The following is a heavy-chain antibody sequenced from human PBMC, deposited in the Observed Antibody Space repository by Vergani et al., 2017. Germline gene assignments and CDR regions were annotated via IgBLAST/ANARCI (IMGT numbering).Heavy chain of an antibody. CDR3: AADRGEMATIEGFYYGMDV. CDR2: INPSGGST. D-gene: IGHD5-24*01. Sequence: QVQLVQSGAEVKKPGASVKVSCKASGYTFTSYYMHWVRQAPGQGLEWMGIINPSGGSTSYAQKFQGRVTMTRDTSTSTVYMELSSLRSEDTAVYYCAADRGEMATIEGFYYGMDVWGQGTTVTVSS. V-gene: IGHV1-46*01. CDR1: GYTFTSYY. J-gene: IGHJ6*02.